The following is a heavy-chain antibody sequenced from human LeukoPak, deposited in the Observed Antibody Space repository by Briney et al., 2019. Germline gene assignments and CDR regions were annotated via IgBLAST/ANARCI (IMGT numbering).Heavy chain of an antibody. CDR1: GFTFSSYA. CDR2: IRSKANSYAT. Sequence: GGSLRLSCAASGFTFSSYAMSWVRQASGKGLEWVGRIRSKANSYATAYAASVKGRFTISRDDSKNTAYLQMNSLKTEDTAVYYCTRRSSFGYYYGMDVWGQGTTVTVSS. D-gene: IGHD2-15*01. CDR3: TRRSSFGYYYGMDV. J-gene: IGHJ6*02. V-gene: IGHV3-73*01.